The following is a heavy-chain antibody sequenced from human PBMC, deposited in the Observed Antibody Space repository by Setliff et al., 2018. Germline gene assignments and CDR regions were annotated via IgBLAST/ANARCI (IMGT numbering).Heavy chain of an antibody. CDR3: ARDSCGYSSGWVFGY. CDR2: IYYSGST. Sequence: SETLSLTCTVSGGAISSYYWSWIRQPPGKGLEWIGYIYYSGSTNYNPSLKSRVTISVDTFKNPFSLKLSSVTTADTALYYCARDSCGYSSGWVFGYCGQGTLVTFSS. V-gene: IGHV4-59*01. J-gene: IGHJ4*02. D-gene: IGHD6-19*01. CDR1: GGAISSYY.